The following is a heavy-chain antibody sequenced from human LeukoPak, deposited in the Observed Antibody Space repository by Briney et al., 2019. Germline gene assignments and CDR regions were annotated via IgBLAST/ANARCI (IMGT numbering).Heavy chain of an antibody. CDR1: GYTFSIYG. D-gene: IGHD6-19*01. Sequence: ASVKVSCKASGYTFSIYGFSWVRQAPGQGLEWMGWISAYNGNTNYAQKLQGRVTMTTDTSTSTAYMELRSLRSDDTAVYYCARAGWQWLVPHYYYYMDVWGKGTTVTVSS. CDR3: ARAGWQWLVPHYYYYMDV. V-gene: IGHV1-18*01. J-gene: IGHJ6*03. CDR2: ISAYNGNT.